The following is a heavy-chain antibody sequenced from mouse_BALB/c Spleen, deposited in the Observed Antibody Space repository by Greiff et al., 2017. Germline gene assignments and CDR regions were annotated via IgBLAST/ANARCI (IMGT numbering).Heavy chain of an antibody. D-gene: IGHD2-3*01. CDR2: ISSGGSYT. V-gene: IGHV5-9-3*01. J-gene: IGHJ3*01. CDR3: ARLDGYYVAY. Sequence: EVKVEESGGGLVKPGGSLKLSCAASGFTFSSYAMSWVRQTPEKRLEWVATISSGGSYTYYPDSVKGRFTISRDNAKNTLYLQMSSLRSEDTAMYYCARLDGYYVAYWGQGTLVTVSA. CDR1: GFTFSSYA.